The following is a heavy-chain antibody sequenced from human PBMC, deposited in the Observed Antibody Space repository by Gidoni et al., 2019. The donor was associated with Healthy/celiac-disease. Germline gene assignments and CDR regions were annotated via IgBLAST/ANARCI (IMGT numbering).Heavy chain of an antibody. V-gene: IGHV3-21*01. D-gene: IGHD3-9*01. Sequence: EVQLVESGGGLVKPGWSLRLPCVASGFTFNCCTMNWVRQAPGKGLEWVSSITSSSSYIYYADAVKGRFTISRDNAKNSLYLQMNSLRAEDTAVYYCASYDILTDSLDYWGQGTLVTVSS. J-gene: IGHJ4*02. CDR3: ASYDILTDSLDY. CDR1: GFTFNCCT. CDR2: ITSSSSYI.